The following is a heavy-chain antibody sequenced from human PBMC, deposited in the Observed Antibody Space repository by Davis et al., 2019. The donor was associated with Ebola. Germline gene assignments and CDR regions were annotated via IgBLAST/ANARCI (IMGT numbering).Heavy chain of an antibody. D-gene: IGHD4-11*01. Sequence: SETLSPTCAVSGGSISSSNWWSWVRQPPGKGLEWIGYIYYSGSTYYNPSLKSRVTISVDTSKNQFSLKLSSVTAADTAVYYCARARGVTTIDYYYGMDVWGQGTTVTVSS. CDR1: GGSISSSNW. CDR3: ARARGVTTIDYYYGMDV. V-gene: IGHV4-4*02. CDR2: IYYSGST. J-gene: IGHJ6*02.